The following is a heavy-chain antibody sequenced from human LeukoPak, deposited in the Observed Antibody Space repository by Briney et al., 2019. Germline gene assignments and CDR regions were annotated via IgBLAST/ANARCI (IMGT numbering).Heavy chain of an antibody. J-gene: IGHJ4*02. CDR1: GLTFSSHW. Sequence: LPGGSLRLSCAASGLTFSSHWMHWVRQAPGKGLVWVSRITNDGSSTTYADSVKGRFTISRDNSRDTLYLQMNSLRAEDTAIYYCAKYLGVGGWLQFEGSWGQGTLVTVSS. CDR2: ITNDGSST. D-gene: IGHD5-24*01. V-gene: IGHV3-74*01. CDR3: AKYLGVGGWLQFEGS.